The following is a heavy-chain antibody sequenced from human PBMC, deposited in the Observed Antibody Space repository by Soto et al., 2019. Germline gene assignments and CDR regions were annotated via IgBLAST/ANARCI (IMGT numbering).Heavy chain of an antibody. D-gene: IGHD2-21*02. V-gene: IGHV4-59*01. CDR1: SISTYY. CDR3: AAELYERGDCCHFDY. Sequence: SETLSLTCTVDSISTYYWNWIRQPPGKGLEWIGYIYYLGRTNYNSSLKSRITMSIDTSKNQFSLKLSSVTAADTAIYYCAAELYERGDCCHFDYWGQGTLVTVSS. J-gene: IGHJ4*02. CDR2: IYYLGRT.